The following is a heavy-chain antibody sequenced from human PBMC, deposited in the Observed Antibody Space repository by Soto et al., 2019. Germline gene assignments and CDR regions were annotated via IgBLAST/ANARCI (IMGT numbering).Heavy chain of an antibody. CDR3: ARDRVDYYDSSGYWRFDP. J-gene: IGHJ5*02. D-gene: IGHD3-22*01. Sequence: PGGSLRLSCAASGFTFSSYSMNWVRQAPGKGLEWVSYISSSSSTIYYADSVKGRFTISRDNAKNSLYLQMNSLRAEDTAVYYCARDRVDYYDSSGYWRFDPWGQGTLVTVSS. CDR2: ISSSSSTI. V-gene: IGHV3-48*01. CDR1: GFTFSSYS.